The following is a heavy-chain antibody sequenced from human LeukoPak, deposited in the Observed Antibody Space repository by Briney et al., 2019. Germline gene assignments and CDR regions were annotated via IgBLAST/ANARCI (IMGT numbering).Heavy chain of an antibody. V-gene: IGHV4-59*01. CDR3: ARVLWFGEFHWYFDL. Sequence: SETLSPTCTVSGGSISNYYWSWIRQPPEKGLEWIGYIYYTGSTNYSPSLKSRVTISIDTSKNEFSLRLSSVTAADTAVYYCARVLWFGEFHWYFDLWGRGTLVTVSS. J-gene: IGHJ2*01. CDR2: IYYTGST. CDR1: GGSISNYY. D-gene: IGHD3-10*01.